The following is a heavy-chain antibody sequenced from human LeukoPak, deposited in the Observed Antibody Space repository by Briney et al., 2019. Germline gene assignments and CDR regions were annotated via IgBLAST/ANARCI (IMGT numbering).Heavy chain of an antibody. J-gene: IGHJ6*03. CDR3: ARDAGGGRTYHDILTGYYYYYMDV. CDR2: MNPNNDRT. D-gene: IGHD3-9*01. Sequence: GASVKVSCKASGYIFSSYDTNWVRQATGQGLEWMGWMNPNNDRTGYAQKFQGRVTMTRDTSISTAYMELSSLRSEDTAVYYCARDAGGGRTYHDILTGYYYYYMDVWGKGTTVTISS. CDR1: GYIFSSYD. V-gene: IGHV1-8*01.